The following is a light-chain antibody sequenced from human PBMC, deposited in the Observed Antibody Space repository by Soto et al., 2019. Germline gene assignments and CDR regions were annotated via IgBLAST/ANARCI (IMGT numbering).Light chain of an antibody. CDR3: QQYGSSPRK. J-gene: IGKJ1*01. CDR1: QSLSSSY. V-gene: IGKV3-20*01. Sequence: EIVLTQSPGTLSLSPGERATLSCRASQSLSSSYLAWYQQKPGQAPRLLISAASSRATGIPDRFSGSGSGTDFTLIISRLEPEDFAVYYCQQYGSSPRKFGQGTKV. CDR2: AAS.